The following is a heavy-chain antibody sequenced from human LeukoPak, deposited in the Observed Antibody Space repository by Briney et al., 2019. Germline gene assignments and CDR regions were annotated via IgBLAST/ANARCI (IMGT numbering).Heavy chain of an antibody. D-gene: IGHD2-2*02. J-gene: IGHJ3*02. CDR3: ARDHGYCSSTSCYTGAFDI. CDR2: INPNSGGT. Sequence: ASVKVSCKASGYTFTGYYMHWVRQAPGRGLEWMGWINPNSGGTNYAQKFQGRVTMTRDTSISTAYMELSRLRSDDTAVYYCARDHGYCSSTSCYTGAFDIWGQGTMVTVSS. V-gene: IGHV1-2*02. CDR1: GYTFTGYY.